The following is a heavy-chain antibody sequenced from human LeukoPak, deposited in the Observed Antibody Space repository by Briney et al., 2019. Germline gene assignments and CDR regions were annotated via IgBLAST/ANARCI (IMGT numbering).Heavy chain of an antibody. V-gene: IGHV4-39*01. D-gene: IGHD3-10*01. CDR2: IYFNGVST. J-gene: IGHJ5*02. CDR1: GDSISSTIYY. Sequence: SETLSLTCTLSGDSISSTIYYWRWIRQPPGKGLEWIGRIYFNGVSTYYNPSLKRRATKPAVTSRNKFSLMVRSVAAADTAVYYCARPMYYSWDSFDPWGQGTLVTVSS. CDR3: ARPMYYSWDSFDP.